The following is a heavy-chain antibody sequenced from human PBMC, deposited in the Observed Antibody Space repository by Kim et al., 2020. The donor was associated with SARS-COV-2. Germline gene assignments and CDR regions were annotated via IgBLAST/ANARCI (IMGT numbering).Heavy chain of an antibody. CDR3: AGYYGDYGPIDY. CDR1: GFTFSSYS. J-gene: IGHJ4*02. CDR2: ISSSSSYI. V-gene: IGHV3-21*01. D-gene: IGHD4-17*01. Sequence: GGSLRLSCAASGFTFSSYSMNWVRQAPGKGLEWVSSISSSSSYIYYADSVKGRFTISRDNAKNSLYLQMNSLRAEDTAVYYCAGYYGDYGPIDYWGQGTLVTVSS.